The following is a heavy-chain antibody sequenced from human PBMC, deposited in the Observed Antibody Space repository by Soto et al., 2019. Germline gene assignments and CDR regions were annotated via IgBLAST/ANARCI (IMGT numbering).Heavy chain of an antibody. CDR2: VIPIFGTA. CDR3: ARVVGATLGNHFFS. V-gene: IGHV1-69*01. D-gene: IGHD1-26*01. Sequence: EQLVQSGAEVKKPGSSVKVSCTASGGSFTNYAISWVRQAPGHGLEWMGGVIPIFGTANYAQKFQGRIAISADESTTTSYMELSSLTSEDTAVYYCARVVGATLGNHFFSWGQGTPVNVSS. J-gene: IGHJ1*01. CDR1: GGSFTNYA.